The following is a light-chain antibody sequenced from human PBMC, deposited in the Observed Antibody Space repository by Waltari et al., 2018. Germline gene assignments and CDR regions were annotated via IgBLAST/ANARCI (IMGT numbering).Light chain of an antibody. CDR1: QTISYSSNYKNY. CDR3: QQYYKTPQT. CDR2: WAS. J-gene: IGKJ1*01. Sequence: DIVMTQSPDSMAVSLGERATINCKSSQTISYSSNYKNYLAWYQQKPGQPPKLLIYWASTRESGVPDRFSGSGSETDFTLTISSLQAEDVAVYYCQQYYKTPQTFGQGTKVEIK. V-gene: IGKV4-1*01.